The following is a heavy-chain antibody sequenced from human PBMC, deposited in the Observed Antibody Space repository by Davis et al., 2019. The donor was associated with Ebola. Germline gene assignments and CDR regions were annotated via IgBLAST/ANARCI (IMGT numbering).Heavy chain of an antibody. Sequence: SLKISCTASGFNFHDYAMHWVRQAPGKGLEWVSGISWDSGRVAYADSVKGRFTISRDNAKNSLFLQMNSLRVEDTAVYYCATADFWSGYSVHYWGQGTLVTVSS. CDR3: ATADFWSGYSVHY. CDR1: GFNFHDYA. D-gene: IGHD3-3*01. V-gene: IGHV3-9*01. J-gene: IGHJ4*02. CDR2: ISWDSGRV.